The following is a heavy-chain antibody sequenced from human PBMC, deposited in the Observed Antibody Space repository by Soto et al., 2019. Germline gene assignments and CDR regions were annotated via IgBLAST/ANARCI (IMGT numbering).Heavy chain of an antibody. Sequence: SETLSLTCTVSGGSISSGDYYWSWIRQPPGKGLEWIGYIYYSGSTYYNPSLKSRVTISVDTSKNQSSLKLSSVTAADTAVYYCARERPDGSRLDPWGQGTLVTVSS. V-gene: IGHV4-30-4*01. CDR3: ARERPDGSRLDP. CDR1: GGSISSGDYY. CDR2: IYYSGST. D-gene: IGHD6-13*01. J-gene: IGHJ5*02.